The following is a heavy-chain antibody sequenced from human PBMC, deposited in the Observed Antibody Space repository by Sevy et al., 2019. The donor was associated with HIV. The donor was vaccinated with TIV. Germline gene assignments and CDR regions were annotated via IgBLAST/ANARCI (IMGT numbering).Heavy chain of an antibody. D-gene: IGHD6-13*01. J-gene: IGHJ4*02. CDR2: IYPGDSET. CDR1: GYSFANNW. CDR3: ARLPVAAAGLYYFDF. V-gene: IGHV5-51*01. Sequence: GESPKISCKGSGYSFANNWIGWVRQMPGKGLEWMGIIYPGDSETTYSPSFQGRVTISVDKSITTAYLQWSSLKASDTAMYYCARLPVAAAGLYYFDFWGQGTLVTVSS.